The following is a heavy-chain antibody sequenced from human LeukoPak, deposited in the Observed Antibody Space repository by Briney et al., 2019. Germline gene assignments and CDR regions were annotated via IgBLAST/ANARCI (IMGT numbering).Heavy chain of an antibody. Sequence: SVKVSCKASGGTFSSYAISWVRQAPGQGLEWMGGIIPIFGTANYAQKFQGRVTITTDESTSTAYMELSSLRSEDTAVYYCARGGLCSSTSCANYYYYMDVWGKGTTVTVSS. V-gene: IGHV1-69*05. CDR2: IIPIFGTA. J-gene: IGHJ6*03. D-gene: IGHD2-2*01. CDR1: GGTFSSYA. CDR3: ARGGLCSSTSCANYYYYMDV.